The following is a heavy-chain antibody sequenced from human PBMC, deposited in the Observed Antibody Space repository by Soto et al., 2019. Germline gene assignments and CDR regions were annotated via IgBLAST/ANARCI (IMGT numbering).Heavy chain of an antibody. CDR1: GFTFNNYP. V-gene: IGHV3-9*01. CDR2: ISWNSATI. J-gene: IGHJ4*02. D-gene: IGHD6-13*01. CDR3: QRGNYFDN. Sequence: EVQLVESGGGLVQPGRPLRLSCAASGFTFNNYPMHWVRQAPGKGLAWVSGISWNSATIVYADSVKGRFTISRDNAKNSLYLQMNSLRTEDTDLYYCQRGNYFDNWGQGALVTVSS.